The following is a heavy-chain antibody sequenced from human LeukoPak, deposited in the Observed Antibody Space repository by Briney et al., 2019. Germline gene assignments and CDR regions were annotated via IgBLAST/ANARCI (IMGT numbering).Heavy chain of an antibody. D-gene: IGHD3-10*01. J-gene: IGHJ4*02. CDR1: GFTFSTYA. CDR3: AKESGTYYYGSGSPTPYYFDY. CDR2: IINSGENT. Sequence: GGSLRLSCAASGFTFSTYAMSWVRQAPGKGLEWVSTIINSGENTYYADSVKGRFTISRDNSKNTLYLQMNSLRAEDTAVYYCAKESGTYYYGSGSPTPYYFDYWGQGTLVTVSS. V-gene: IGHV3-23*01.